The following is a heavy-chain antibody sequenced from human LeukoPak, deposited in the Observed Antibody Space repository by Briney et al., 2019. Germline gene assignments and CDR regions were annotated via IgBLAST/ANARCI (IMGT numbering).Heavy chain of an antibody. CDR3: AIRLHYYDSSGYYLDAFDI. D-gene: IGHD3-22*01. J-gene: IGHJ3*02. CDR2: IYYSGST. V-gene: IGHV4-61*01. CDR1: GDSISRGRNY. Sequence: SETLSLTCTVSGDSISRGRNYWSWIRQPPGKGLEWIGYIYYSGSTNYNPSLKSRVTISVDTSKNQFSLKLSSVTAADTAVYYCAIRLHYYDSSGYYLDAFDIWGQGTMVTVSS.